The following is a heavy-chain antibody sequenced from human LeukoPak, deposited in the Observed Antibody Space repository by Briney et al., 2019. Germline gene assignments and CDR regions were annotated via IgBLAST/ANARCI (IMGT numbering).Heavy chain of an antibody. J-gene: IGHJ4*02. V-gene: IGHV3-15*07. Sequence: GGSLRLSCAASGFTFSNAWMNWVRQAPGKGLEWVGRIKSKTDGRTTDYAAPMKGRFTISRDDSKNTLYLQMNSLKTEDTAVYYCTTGNWGPYWGQGTLVTASS. CDR3: TTGNWGPY. D-gene: IGHD3-16*01. CDR1: GFTFSNAW. CDR2: IKSKTDGRTT.